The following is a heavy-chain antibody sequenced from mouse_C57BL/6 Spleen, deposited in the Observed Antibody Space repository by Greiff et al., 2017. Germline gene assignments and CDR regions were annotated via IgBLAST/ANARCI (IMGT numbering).Heavy chain of an antibody. CDR2: IDPSDSYT. V-gene: IGHV1-69*01. CDR3: ARADSNYLFAY. J-gene: IGHJ3*01. D-gene: IGHD2-5*01. CDR1: GYTFTSYW. Sequence: QVHVKQPGAELVMPGASVKLSCKASGYTFTSYWMHWVKQRPGQGLEWIGEIDPSDSYTNYNQKFKGKSTLTVDKSSSTAYMQLSSLTSEDSAVYYCARADSNYLFAYWGQGTLVTVSA.